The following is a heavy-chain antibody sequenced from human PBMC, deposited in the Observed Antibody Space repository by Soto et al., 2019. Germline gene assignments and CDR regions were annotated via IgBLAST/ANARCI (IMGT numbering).Heavy chain of an antibody. CDR1: GYTFTSYY. D-gene: IGHD2-15*01. V-gene: IGHV1-46*01. Sequence: QVQLVQSGAEVKKPGASVKVSCKASGYTFTSYYMHWVRQAPGQGLEWMGIINPSGGSTSYAQKFQGRVPMTRDTSTSTVYMELSSLRSEDTAVYYCARVGCSGGSCYVEVEDAFDIWGQGTMVTVSS. J-gene: IGHJ3*02. CDR2: INPSGGST. CDR3: ARVGCSGGSCYVEVEDAFDI.